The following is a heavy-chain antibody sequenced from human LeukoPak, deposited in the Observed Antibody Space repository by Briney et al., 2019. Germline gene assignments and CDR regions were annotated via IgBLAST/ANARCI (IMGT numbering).Heavy chain of an antibody. CDR3: ARVGQTYSYYYYMDV. CDR1: GGSISSYY. Sequence: SETLSLTCTVSGGSISSYYWSWIRQPPGKGLEWIGYIYYSGSTNYNPSLKSRVTISVDTSKNQFSLKLSSATAADTAVYYCARVGQTYSYYYYMDVWGKGTTVTVSS. CDR2: IYYSGST. J-gene: IGHJ6*03. D-gene: IGHD4-11*01. V-gene: IGHV4-59*01.